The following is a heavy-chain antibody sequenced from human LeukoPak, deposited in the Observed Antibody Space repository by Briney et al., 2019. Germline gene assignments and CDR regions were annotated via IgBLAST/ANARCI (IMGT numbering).Heavy chain of an antibody. D-gene: IGHD6-13*01. Sequence: LETLSLTCTVSGGSISSYYWSWIRQPPGKGLEWIGYIYTSGSTNYNPSLKSRVTISVDTSKNQFSLKLSSVTAADTAVYYCARVKYSSSWYHWFDPWGQGTLVTVSS. CDR3: ARVKYSSSWYHWFDP. CDR1: GGSISSYY. CDR2: IYTSGST. J-gene: IGHJ5*02. V-gene: IGHV4-4*09.